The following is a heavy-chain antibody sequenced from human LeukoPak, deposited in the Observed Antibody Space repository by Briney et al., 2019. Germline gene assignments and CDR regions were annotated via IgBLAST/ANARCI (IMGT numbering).Heavy chain of an antibody. CDR1: GYTFTSYG. Sequence: ASVKVSCKASGYTFTSYGISWVRQAPGQGLEWMGWISAYNGNTNYAQKLQGRVTMTTDTSTSTAYMELSSLRSEDTAVYYCARDGFGYYYDSSGPLWGQGTLVTVSS. J-gene: IGHJ4*02. CDR2: ISAYNGNT. CDR3: ARDGFGYYYDSSGPL. V-gene: IGHV1-18*01. D-gene: IGHD3-22*01.